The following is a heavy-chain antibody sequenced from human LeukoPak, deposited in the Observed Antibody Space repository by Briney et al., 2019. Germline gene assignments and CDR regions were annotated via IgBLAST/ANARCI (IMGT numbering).Heavy chain of an antibody. D-gene: IGHD1-26*01. Sequence: SVKVSCKASGGTFSSYTISWVRQAPGQGLEWMGRIIPILGIANYAQKFQGRVTITADKSTSTAYMGLSRLRSEDTAVYYCASESGSYNDAFDIWGQGTMVTVSS. CDR2: IIPILGIA. CDR1: GGTFSSYT. CDR3: ASESGSYNDAFDI. V-gene: IGHV1-69*02. J-gene: IGHJ3*02.